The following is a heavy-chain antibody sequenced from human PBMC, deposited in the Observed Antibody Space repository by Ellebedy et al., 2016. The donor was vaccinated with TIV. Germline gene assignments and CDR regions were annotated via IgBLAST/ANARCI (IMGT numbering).Heavy chain of an antibody. J-gene: IGHJ3*02. Sequence: GGSLRLSCAASGFSFRSYWMSWLRQAPGKGLEWVANINQGGTEKYYEDSVKGRFTIARDNAKNSLFLQMSSLRVEDTAVYYCATDGSYGDYRSPTHAFVMWGQGTMVAVSS. CDR2: INQGGTEK. V-gene: IGHV3-7*01. D-gene: IGHD4-17*01. CDR1: GFSFRSYW. CDR3: ATDGSYGDYRSPTHAFVM.